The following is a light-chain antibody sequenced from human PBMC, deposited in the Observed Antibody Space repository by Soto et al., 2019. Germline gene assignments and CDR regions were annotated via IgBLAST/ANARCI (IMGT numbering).Light chain of an antibody. CDR1: SSNIAINT. CDR3: EAWDDSVNGWV. CDR2: INN. Sequence: QSVLTQPPSASRAPGQWVTISCSGGSSNIAINTVNWYLQLPGTAPKLLIYINNQRPSGVSDRFSGSKSGTSASLAITGLQSEDEGDYYCEAWDDSVNGWVFGGGTKLTVL. V-gene: IGLV1-44*01. J-gene: IGLJ3*02.